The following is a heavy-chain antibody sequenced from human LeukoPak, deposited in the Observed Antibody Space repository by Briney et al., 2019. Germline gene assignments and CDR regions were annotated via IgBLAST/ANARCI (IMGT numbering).Heavy chain of an antibody. CDR2: IKQDGSEK. CDR1: GFRFRNNR. D-gene: IGHD6-6*01. Sequence: GGSLRLSCAASGFRFRNNRMTCVRHAPGKGREWVANIKQDGSEKYYVDSVKGRFTISRDNAKNSLFLQMNGLRAEDSAVYYCARDVSDENGSASRIHLDSWGQGTLLSVSS. J-gene: IGHJ4*02. CDR3: ARDVSDENGSASRIHLDS. V-gene: IGHV3-7*01.